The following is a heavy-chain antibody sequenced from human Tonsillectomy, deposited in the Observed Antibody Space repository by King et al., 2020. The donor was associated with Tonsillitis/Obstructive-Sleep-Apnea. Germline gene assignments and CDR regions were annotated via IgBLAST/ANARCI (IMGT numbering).Heavy chain of an antibody. D-gene: IGHD3-10*01. V-gene: IGHV2-5*02. CDR1: GFSLSTGGVG. Sequence: TLKESGPTLVKPTQTLTLTCTFSGFSLSTGGVGVGWIRQPPGKALEWLALIYWDDDKSYSPSLKSRLTITKDTSKNQVVLTMTNMDPVDTAIYYCARGSYDSDAFDIWGQGTMVTVSS. CDR2: IYWDDDK. J-gene: IGHJ3*02. CDR3: ARGSYDSDAFDI.